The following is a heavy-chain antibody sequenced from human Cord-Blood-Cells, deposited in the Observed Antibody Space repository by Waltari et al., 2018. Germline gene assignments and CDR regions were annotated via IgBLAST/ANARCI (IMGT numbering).Heavy chain of an antibody. CDR2: IYYSGST. CDR1: GGSIRSSRYY. V-gene: IGHV4-39*01. D-gene: IGHD3-3*01. CDR3: ARLTLGLYDFWSGSHHYFDY. J-gene: IGHJ4*02. Sequence: QLQLQESGPGLVKPSATLSLTCTVSGGSIRSSRYYWGWIRQPPGQGLEWIGSIYYSGSTYDNPSLKSRVTISVDTSKNQFSLKLSSVTAADTAVYYCARLTLGLYDFWSGSHHYFDYWGQGTLVTVSS.